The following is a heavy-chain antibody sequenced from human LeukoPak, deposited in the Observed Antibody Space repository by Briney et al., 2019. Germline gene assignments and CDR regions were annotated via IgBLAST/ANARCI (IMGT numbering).Heavy chain of an antibody. Sequence: PSQTLSLTCTVSGGSISSGDYYWSCIRQPPGKGLEWIAYMYYSGSTYYNPSLKSRVTMSADTSKNQLSLKLSSVTAADTAVYYCARPYYYDSRIDPWGQGTLVTVSS. CDR3: ARPYYYDSRIDP. V-gene: IGHV4-30-4*01. CDR1: GGSISSGDYY. J-gene: IGHJ5*02. CDR2: MYYSGST. D-gene: IGHD3-22*01.